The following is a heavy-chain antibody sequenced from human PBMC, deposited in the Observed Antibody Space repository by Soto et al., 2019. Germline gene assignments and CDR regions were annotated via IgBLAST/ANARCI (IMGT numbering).Heavy chain of an antibody. D-gene: IGHD6-19*01. CDR3: AGGVGGSGWYDPYYYGMDV. Sequence: SQTLSLTCAISGDSVSSNSAAWNWIRQSPSRGLEWLGRTYYRSKWYNDYAVSVKSRITINPDTSKNQFSLQLNSVTPEDTAVYYCAGGVGGSGWYDPYYYGMDVWGQGTTVTVSS. J-gene: IGHJ6*02. V-gene: IGHV6-1*01. CDR2: TYYRSKWYN. CDR1: GDSVSSNSAA.